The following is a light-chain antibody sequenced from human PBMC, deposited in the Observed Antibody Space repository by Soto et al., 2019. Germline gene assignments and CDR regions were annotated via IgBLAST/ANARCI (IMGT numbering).Light chain of an antibody. Sequence: IQITQSPSTLSASGRDRVTITFRASEIITNRLAWYQQKPGKAPKVLIYDASNLESGVPSRFSGFRSGTEFTLTISSLQPDDFATYYCQHYGGMWTFGQGTKVDI. CDR2: DAS. CDR3: QHYGGMWT. V-gene: IGKV1-5*01. J-gene: IGKJ1*01. CDR1: EIITNR.